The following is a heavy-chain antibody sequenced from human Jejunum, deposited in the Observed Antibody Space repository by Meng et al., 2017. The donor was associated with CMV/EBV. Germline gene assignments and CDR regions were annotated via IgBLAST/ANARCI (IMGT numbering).Heavy chain of an antibody. CDR3: ARDGREGYNYPYYFDS. Sequence: GGPFSSYAITWVRQAPGQGLEWMGGIIPIYRSANYAQRFQGRVTITTDESTSTAYMELSSLTSEDTAVYYCARDGREGYNYPYYFDSWGQGTLVTVSS. CDR1: GGPFSSYA. V-gene: IGHV1-69*05. D-gene: IGHD5-24*01. J-gene: IGHJ4*02. CDR2: IIPIYRSA.